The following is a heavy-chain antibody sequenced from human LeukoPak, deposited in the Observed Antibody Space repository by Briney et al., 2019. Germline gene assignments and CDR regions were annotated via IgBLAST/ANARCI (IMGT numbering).Heavy chain of an antibody. CDR3: VHRHPLRFLEWLLFDY. V-gene: IGHV2-5*01. J-gene: IGHJ4*02. D-gene: IGHD3-3*01. CDR2: IYWNDDK. Sequence: SGPTLVNPPQTLMLTCTFSGCALSTSGVGVGWLRQPPGKALEWLALIYWNDDKRYSPSLKSRLTITKDTSKNQVVLKIATMDPVDTDTCDIVHRHPLRFLEWLLFDYWGQGTLVTVSS. CDR1: GCALSTSGVG.